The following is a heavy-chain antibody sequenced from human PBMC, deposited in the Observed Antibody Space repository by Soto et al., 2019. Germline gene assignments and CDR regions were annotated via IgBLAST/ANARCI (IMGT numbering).Heavy chain of an antibody. CDR1: GFTFTSHA. CDR3: AKDSGYQLPDNYFDYGLGV. V-gene: IGHV3-30*18. D-gene: IGHD2-2*01. Sequence: QGQLVESGGGVVQPGRSLRLSCAASGFTFTSHATHWVRQTPGKGLERVAAISYDEIDKKYTSAVKGRFTVSRDNVRNTLSLQMNSLRPEDTAVYYCAKDSGYQLPDNYFDYGLGVWGQGTTVTVSS. J-gene: IGHJ6*02. CDR2: ISYDEIDK.